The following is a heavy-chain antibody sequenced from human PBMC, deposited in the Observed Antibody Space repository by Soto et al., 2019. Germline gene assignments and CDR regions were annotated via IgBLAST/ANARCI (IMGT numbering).Heavy chain of an antibody. J-gene: IGHJ4*02. D-gene: IGHD4-4*01. CDR2: INPSGGST. Sequence: GASVKVSCKASGYTFTSYYMHWVRQAPGQGLEWMGIINPSGGSTSYAQKFQGRVTMTTDTSTSTAYMELRSLRSDDTAVYYCARDLRPVAQYYFDYWGQGTLVTVSS. V-gene: IGHV1-46*01. CDR1: GYTFTSYY. CDR3: ARDLRPVAQYYFDY.